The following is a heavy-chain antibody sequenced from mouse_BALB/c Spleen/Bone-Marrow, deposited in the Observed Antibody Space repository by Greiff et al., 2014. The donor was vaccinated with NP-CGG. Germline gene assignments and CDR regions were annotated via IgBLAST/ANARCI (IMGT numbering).Heavy chain of an antibody. V-gene: IGHV2-9*02. CDR3: ARKDYGSRGGYFDV. CDR2: IWAGGST. J-gene: IGHJ1*01. D-gene: IGHD1-1*01. CDR1: GFSLTNYG. Sequence: VQLQQSGPGLVAPSQSLSITCTVSGFSLTNYGVHWVRQPPGKGLEWLGLIWAGGSTNYNSALMSRLSISKDNSKSQVFLKMNSLQTDDTARYYCARKDYGSRGGYFDVWGAGTTVAVAS.